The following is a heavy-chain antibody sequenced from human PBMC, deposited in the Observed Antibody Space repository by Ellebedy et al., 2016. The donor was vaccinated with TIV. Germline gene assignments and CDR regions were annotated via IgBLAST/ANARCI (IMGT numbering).Heavy chain of an antibody. Sequence: PGGSLRLSCVASGFTFSDYAMSWVRQAPGKGLEWVSGISRSGSDTYYADSVKGRCTISRDNSKNTLYLQMNSLRAEDTAVYYCAKDPGRTSWVRDYYVMDVWGQGTTVTVSS. J-gene: IGHJ6*02. V-gene: IGHV3-23*01. CDR3: AKDPGRTSWVRDYYVMDV. D-gene: IGHD1-14*01. CDR1: GFTFSDYA. CDR2: ISRSGSDT.